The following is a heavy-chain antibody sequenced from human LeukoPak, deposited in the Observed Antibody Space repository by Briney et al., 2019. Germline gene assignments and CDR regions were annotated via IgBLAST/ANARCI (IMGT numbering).Heavy chain of an antibody. V-gene: IGHV3-7*01. Sequence: GGSLRPSRTASGFTFTNYWMHWVRQTPGQGLQWVANIKPDGSERYFADFVKGRSTISRDNGMNLLFLQMNSLRADDTAVYYCARDLGQASGDPTYNSKYAFWAKGTLVTVSS. D-gene: IGHD1-20*01. CDR2: IKPDGSER. CDR1: GFTFTNYW. CDR3: ARDLGQASGDPTYNSKYAF. J-gene: IGHJ4*02.